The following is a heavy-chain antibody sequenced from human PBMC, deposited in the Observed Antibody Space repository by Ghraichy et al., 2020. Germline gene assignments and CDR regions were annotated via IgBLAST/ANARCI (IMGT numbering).Heavy chain of an antibody. Sequence: GSLRLSCAVYGGSFSGYYWSWIRQPPGKGLEWIGEINHSGSTNYNPSLKSRVTISVDTSKNQFSLKLSSVTAADTAVYYCARFPYCSSTSCYAKGGYYYYGMDVWGQGTTVTVSS. CDR3: ARFPYCSSTSCYAKGGYYYYGMDV. J-gene: IGHJ6*02. V-gene: IGHV4-34*01. CDR1: GGSFSGYY. D-gene: IGHD2-2*01. CDR2: INHSGST.